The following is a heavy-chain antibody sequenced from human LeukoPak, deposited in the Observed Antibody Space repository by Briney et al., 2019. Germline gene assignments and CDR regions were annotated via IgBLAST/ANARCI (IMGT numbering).Heavy chain of an antibody. Sequence: GGSQRLSCAASGFTFSDFYMSWIRQAPGKGLEWVSYISSSGTAIYYADSVKGRFTISRDNAKNSLYLQMNSLRAEDTAVYYCAREGNRELLGAFDIWGQGTMVTVSS. V-gene: IGHV3-11*04. CDR1: GFTFSDFY. CDR2: ISSSGTAI. CDR3: AREGNRELLGAFDI. D-gene: IGHD1-26*01. J-gene: IGHJ3*02.